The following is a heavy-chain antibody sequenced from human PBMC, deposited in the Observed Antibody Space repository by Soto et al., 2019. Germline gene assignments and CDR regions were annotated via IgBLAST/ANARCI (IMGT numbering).Heavy chain of an antibody. V-gene: IGHV4-59*01. D-gene: IGHD3-3*01. J-gene: IGHJ5*02. CDR1: GGSISSYY. CDR2: IYYSGST. CDR3: ARSLFGVVISWCDP. Sequence: PSETLSLTCTVSGGSISSYYWSWIRQPPGKGLEWIGYIYYSGSTNYNPSLKSRVTISVDTSKNQFSLKLSSVTAADTAVYYCARSLFGVVISWCDPWGQGTLVTVSS.